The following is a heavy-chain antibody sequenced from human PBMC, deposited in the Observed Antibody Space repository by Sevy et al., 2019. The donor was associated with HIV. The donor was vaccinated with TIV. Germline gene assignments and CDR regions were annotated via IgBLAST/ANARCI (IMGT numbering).Heavy chain of an antibody. J-gene: IGHJ4*02. D-gene: IGHD3-10*01. CDR1: GFSFSSYG. CDR3: VKEGGGAGGDH. CDR2: IQYDGSNK. Sequence: GGSLRLSCAVSGFSFSSYGMHWVRQAPGKGLEWMSYIQYDGSNKDYADSVKSRFTISRDNSKNTLYLQMNSLRVEDTAVFYCVKEGGGAGGDHWGQGTLVTVSS. V-gene: IGHV3-30*02.